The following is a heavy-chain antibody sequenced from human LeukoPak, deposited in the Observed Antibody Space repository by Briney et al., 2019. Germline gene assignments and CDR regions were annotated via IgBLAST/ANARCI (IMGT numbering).Heavy chain of an antibody. CDR1: GFTFSSYA. J-gene: IGHJ4*02. D-gene: IGHD6-13*01. Sequence: PGGSLRLSCAASGFTFSSYAMSWVRQAPGKGLEWGSAISGSGGSTYYADSVKGRFTISRDNSKNTLYLQMNSLRAEDTAVYYCAKVPYSSSWYPDYWGQGTLVTVSS. V-gene: IGHV3-23*01. CDR2: ISGSGGST. CDR3: AKVPYSSSWYPDY.